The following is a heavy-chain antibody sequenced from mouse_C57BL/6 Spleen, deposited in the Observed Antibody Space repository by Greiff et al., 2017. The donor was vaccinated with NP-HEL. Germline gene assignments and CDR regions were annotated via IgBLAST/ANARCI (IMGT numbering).Heavy chain of an antibody. Sequence: EVKLVESRGGLVKPGGSLKLSCAASGFTFSDYGMHWVRQAPEKGLEWVAYISSGSSTIYYADTVKGRFTISRDNAKNTLFLQMTSLRSEDTAMYYCARRPFYGSYFDYWGQGTTLTVSS. D-gene: IGHD2-1*01. J-gene: IGHJ2*01. CDR2: ISSGSSTI. CDR1: GFTFSDYG. V-gene: IGHV5-17*01. CDR3: ARRPFYGSYFDY.